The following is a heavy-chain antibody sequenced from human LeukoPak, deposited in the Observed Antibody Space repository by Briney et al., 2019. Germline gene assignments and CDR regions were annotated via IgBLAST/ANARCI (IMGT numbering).Heavy chain of an antibody. Sequence: SQTLSLTCTVSGGSISSGSYYWSWIRQPAGKGLEWIGRIYTSGSTNYNPSLKSRVTISVDTSKNQFSLKPSSVTAADTAAYYCARIAMKQLVLFDYYYYMDVWGKGTTVTVSS. CDR3: ARIAMKQLVLFDYYYYMDV. CDR1: GGSISSGSYY. D-gene: IGHD6-13*01. V-gene: IGHV4-61*02. CDR2: IYTSGST. J-gene: IGHJ6*03.